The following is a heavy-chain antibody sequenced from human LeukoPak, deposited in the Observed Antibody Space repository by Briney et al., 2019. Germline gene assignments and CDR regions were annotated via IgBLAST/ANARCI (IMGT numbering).Heavy chain of an antibody. CDR3: ARGDSSNWFDP. D-gene: IGHD6-19*01. Sequence: PSETLSLTCIVSGGSISSGGYYWSWIRQPPGTGLEWLGFIYHSGSTYYNPSLKSRVTISVDRSKNQFSLKLNSVTAADTAVYYCARGDSSNWFDPWGQGTLVTVSS. J-gene: IGHJ5*02. CDR2: IYHSGST. CDR1: GGSISSGGYY. V-gene: IGHV4-30-2*01.